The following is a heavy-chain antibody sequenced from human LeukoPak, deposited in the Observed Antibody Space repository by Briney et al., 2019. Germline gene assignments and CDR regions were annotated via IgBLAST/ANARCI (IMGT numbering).Heavy chain of an antibody. CDR2: IYYSGST. D-gene: IGHD3-10*01. Sequence: KSSETLSLTCTVSGDSISSYYWSWIRQPPGKGLEWIGYIYYSGSTNYNPSLKSRVTISVDASKNQFSLKLSSVTAADTAVYYCSRYTTYYYGSGSYYRRYFDYWGQGTLVTVSS. V-gene: IGHV4-59*12. CDR3: SRYTTYYYGSGSYYRRYFDY. CDR1: GDSISSYY. J-gene: IGHJ4*02.